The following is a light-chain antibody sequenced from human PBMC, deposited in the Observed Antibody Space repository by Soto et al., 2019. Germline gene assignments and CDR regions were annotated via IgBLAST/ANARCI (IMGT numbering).Light chain of an antibody. CDR1: QSVSIK. CDR2: DTS. CDR3: QQYGSSIT. J-gene: IGKJ5*01. V-gene: IGKV3-20*01. Sequence: EVVLTQSPATLSVSPGERATLSCRASQSVSIKLAWYQQKPGQAPRLLIYDTSNRATGIPDRFSGSGSGTDFTLTISRLEPEDFAVYYCQQYGSSITFGQGTRLEIK.